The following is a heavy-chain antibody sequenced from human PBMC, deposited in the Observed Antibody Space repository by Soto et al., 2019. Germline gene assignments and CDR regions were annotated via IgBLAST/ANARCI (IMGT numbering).Heavy chain of an antibody. CDR3: ARERKFDFWRKGLDV. CDR1: GYTFTTYD. V-gene: IGHV1-8*01. J-gene: IGHJ6*02. Sequence: ASVKVSCKASGYTFTTYDINWVRQAPGQGLEWLGWMDPNSGSTGYAQNFQGRITMTRNISRNTAHMELSSLQSEDTAVYYCARERKFDFWRKGLDVWGQVTTRTFSS. CDR2: MDPNSGST. D-gene: IGHD3-3*01.